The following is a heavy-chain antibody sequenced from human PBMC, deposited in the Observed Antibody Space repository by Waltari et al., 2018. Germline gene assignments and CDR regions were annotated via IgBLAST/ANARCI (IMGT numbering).Heavy chain of an antibody. CDR1: GGSFSGYY. Sequence: QVQLQQWGAGLLKPSETLSLTCAVYGGSFSGYYWSWIRQPPGKGLEWIGEINHSGSTNYNPSPQRRVTISVDTSKNQFSLKLSSVTAAVTAVYYCARRPMTTATAEPPQPDGSNYFDYWGQGTLVTVSS. D-gene: IGHD4-4*01. J-gene: IGHJ4*02. V-gene: IGHV4-34*01. CDR3: ARRPMTTATAEPPQPDGSNYFDY. CDR2: INHSGST.